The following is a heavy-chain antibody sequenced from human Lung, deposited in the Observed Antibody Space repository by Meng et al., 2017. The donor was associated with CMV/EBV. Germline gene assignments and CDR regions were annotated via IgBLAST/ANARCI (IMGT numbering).Heavy chain of an antibody. CDR2: MNPNSGNT. J-gene: IGHJ6*02. CDR1: GYTFTSYD. D-gene: IGHD5-18*01. Sequence: ASXXVSXNSSGYTFTSYDINWVRQATGQGLEWMGWMNPNSGNTGYAQKFQGRVTMTRNTSISTAYMELSSLRSEDTAVYYCARGKGSYYYYYGMDVWGQGTXVTVSS. CDR3: ARGKGSYYYYYGMDV. V-gene: IGHV1-8*01.